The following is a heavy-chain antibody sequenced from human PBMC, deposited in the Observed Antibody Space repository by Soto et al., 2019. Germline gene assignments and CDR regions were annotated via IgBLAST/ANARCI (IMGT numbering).Heavy chain of an antibody. Sequence: PGGSLRLSCAASGIPVSGNYMSWVRQAPGKGLEWVSVIYSGATTYYGDSVKGRFTISRDNSKNTLYLQMNSLRAEDTAVYHCARTLYYYDSSGYRWGQGTLVTVSS. V-gene: IGHV3-66*01. CDR3: ARTLYYYDSSGYR. CDR1: GIPVSGNY. D-gene: IGHD3-22*01. CDR2: IYSGATT. J-gene: IGHJ4*02.